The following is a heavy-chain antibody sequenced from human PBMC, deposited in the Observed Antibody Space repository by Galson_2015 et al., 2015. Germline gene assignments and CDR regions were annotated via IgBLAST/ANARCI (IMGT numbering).Heavy chain of an antibody. Sequence: TLSLTCTVSVGSISSGDYYWGWIRQPPGKGLEWIGYIYYSGSTYYNPSLKRRVTISVDTSKNQFSLKLSSVTAADTAVYYCARDEGSWYSSASRVWGQGTLVTVSS. CDR2: IYYSGST. J-gene: IGHJ4*02. D-gene: IGHD6-6*01. CDR1: VGSISSGDYY. V-gene: IGHV4-30-4*01. CDR3: ARDEGSWYSSASRV.